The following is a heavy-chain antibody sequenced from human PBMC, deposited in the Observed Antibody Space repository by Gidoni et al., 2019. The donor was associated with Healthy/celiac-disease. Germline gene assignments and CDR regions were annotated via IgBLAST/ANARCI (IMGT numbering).Heavy chain of an antibody. Sequence: QWGAGLLKPSETLSLTCAVYGGSFSGYYWSWIRQPPGKGLEWIGEINHSGSPNYNPSLKSRVTIPVDTSKNQFSLKLSSVTAADTAVYYCARGIVGATTPFDYWGQGTLVTVSS. CDR2: INHSGSP. J-gene: IGHJ4*02. CDR3: ARGIVGATTPFDY. CDR1: GGSFSGYY. D-gene: IGHD1-26*01. V-gene: IGHV4-34*01.